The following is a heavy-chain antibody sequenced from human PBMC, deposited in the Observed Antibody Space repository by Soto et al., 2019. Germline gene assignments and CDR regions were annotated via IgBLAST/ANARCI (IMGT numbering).Heavy chain of an antibody. CDR3: ARAYCSSTSCPAPFDY. CDR2: IIPILGIA. J-gene: IGHJ4*02. V-gene: IGHV1-69*02. CDR1: GGTFSSYT. Sequence: QVQLVQSGAELKKPGSSVKVSCKASGGTFSSYTISWVRQAPGQGLEWMGRIIPILGIANYAQKFQGRVTITADKSTSTAYMELSSLRSEDTAVYYCARAYCSSTSCPAPFDYWGQGTLVTVSS. D-gene: IGHD2-2*01.